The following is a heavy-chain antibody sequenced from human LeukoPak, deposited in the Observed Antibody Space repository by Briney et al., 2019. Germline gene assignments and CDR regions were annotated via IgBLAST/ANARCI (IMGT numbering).Heavy chain of an antibody. CDR1: GFTFSSYE. V-gene: IGHV3-74*01. CDR2: INSDGSST. Sequence: GGSLRLSCAASGFTFSSYEMNWVRQAPGKGLVWVSRINSDGSSTSYADSVKGRFTISRDNAKNTLYLQMNSLRAEDTAVYYCAREPQIFGVVAPYSSNAFDIWGQGTMVTVSS. J-gene: IGHJ3*02. D-gene: IGHD3-3*01. CDR3: AREPQIFGVVAPYSSNAFDI.